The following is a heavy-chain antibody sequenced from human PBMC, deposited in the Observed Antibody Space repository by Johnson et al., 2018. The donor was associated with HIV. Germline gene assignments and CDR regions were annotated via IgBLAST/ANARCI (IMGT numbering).Heavy chain of an antibody. D-gene: IGHD1-26*01. CDR3: AKDRGEWELRMDALDI. V-gene: IGHV3-7*01. CDR1: GFTFSSYW. Sequence: EVHLVESGGGLVQPGGSLRLSCAASGFTFSSYWMSWVRQAPGNGLEWVANIKQDGSEKNYADSVKGRFTISRDNSKNMLYLQMTSLRAEDTAVYFCAKDRGEWELRMDALDIWGQGTMVTVSS. CDR2: IKQDGSEK. J-gene: IGHJ3*02.